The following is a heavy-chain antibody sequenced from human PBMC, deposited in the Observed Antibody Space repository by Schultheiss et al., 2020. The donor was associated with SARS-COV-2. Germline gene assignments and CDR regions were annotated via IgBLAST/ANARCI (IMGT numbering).Heavy chain of an antibody. CDR3: AGESSSWDAFDI. Sequence: LRLSCTVSGGSISSGDYYWSWIRQPPGKGLEWIGYIFYSGSTNYNPSLKSRVTISVDTSKNQFSLKLSSVTAADTAVYYCAGESSSWDAFDIWGQGTMVTVSS. J-gene: IGHJ3*02. CDR2: IFYSGST. CDR1: GGSISSGDYY. V-gene: IGHV4-30-4*01. D-gene: IGHD6-6*01.